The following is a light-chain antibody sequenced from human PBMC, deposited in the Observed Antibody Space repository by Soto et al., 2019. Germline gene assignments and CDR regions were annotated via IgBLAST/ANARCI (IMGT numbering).Light chain of an antibody. Sequence: DIVMTQSPDSLAVSLGERATINCKSSQSILYSSNTKNYLSWYQQKPGQPPRLRIYWASTRDSGVPDRFSGSGSGTNFTLTISSLQAEDVAVYFCQQYYSTPLAFGQGTKVEIQ. V-gene: IGKV4-1*01. CDR3: QQYYSTPLA. CDR2: WAS. CDR1: QSILYSSNTKNY. J-gene: IGKJ1*01.